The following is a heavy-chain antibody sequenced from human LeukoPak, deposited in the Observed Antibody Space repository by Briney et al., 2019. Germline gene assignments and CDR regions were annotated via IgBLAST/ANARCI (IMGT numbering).Heavy chain of an antibody. V-gene: IGHV3-21*01. CDR1: GFTFSSYS. CDR3: ARDGSYGGNDAYFDY. Sequence: PGGSLRLSCAASGFTFSSYSMNWVRQAPGKGLEWVSSISSSSSYIYYADSVKGRFTISRDNAKNSLYLQMNSLRAEDTAVYYCARDGSYGGNDAYFDYWGQGTLVTVSS. J-gene: IGHJ4*02. CDR2: ISSSSSYI. D-gene: IGHD4-23*01.